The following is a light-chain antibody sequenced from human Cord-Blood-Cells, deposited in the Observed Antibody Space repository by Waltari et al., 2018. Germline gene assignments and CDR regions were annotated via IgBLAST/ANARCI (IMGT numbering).Light chain of an antibody. Sequence: QSALTQPASVSGSPGQSITISCTGTSSDVGGYNYVSWYQQHPGKAPQLMIYDVSNQPSGVSKRLAGSESGNTASLTISGLQAEDEADYYCSSYTSSSTLVFGGGTKLTVL. J-gene: IGLJ2*01. V-gene: IGLV2-14*01. CDR2: DVS. CDR1: SSDVGGYNY. CDR3: SSYTSSSTLV.